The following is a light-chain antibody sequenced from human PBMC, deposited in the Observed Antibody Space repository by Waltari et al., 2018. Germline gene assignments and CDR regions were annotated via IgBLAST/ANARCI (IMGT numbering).Light chain of an antibody. CDR3: SSYTSSSTVV. CDR2: DVS. J-gene: IGLJ2*01. Sequence: QSALTQPASVSGSPGQSITISCTGTSSDVGGYNYVSWYQKQQGKAPKLMIYDVSNRPSGVSNVCSGSKSGNTASLTISGLQAEDEADYYCSSYTSSSTVVFGGGTKLTVL. V-gene: IGLV2-14*03. CDR1: SSDVGGYNY.